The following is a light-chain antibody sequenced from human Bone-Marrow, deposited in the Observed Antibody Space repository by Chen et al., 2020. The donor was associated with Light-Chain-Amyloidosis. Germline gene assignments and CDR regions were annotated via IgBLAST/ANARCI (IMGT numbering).Light chain of an antibody. Sequence: SYNLPQPPSVSVSPAPTAGITSSVKDLPTKYDYWYQQKPGQAPVLVIHRDTERPSGISERFSGSSSGTTATLTISGVQAEDEADYHCQSADSSGTYEVVFGGGTKLTVL. V-gene: IGLV3-25*03. CDR3: QSADSSGTYEVV. J-gene: IGLJ2*01. CDR2: RDT. CDR1: DLPTKY.